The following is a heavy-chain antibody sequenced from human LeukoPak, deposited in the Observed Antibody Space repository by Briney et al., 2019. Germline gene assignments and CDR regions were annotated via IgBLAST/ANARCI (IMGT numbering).Heavy chain of an antibody. CDR2: SDSEDGNP. CDR3: ASGNEVTLEGFAL. J-gene: IGHJ3*01. CDR1: GYSLSDMS. D-gene: IGHD2-8*01. V-gene: IGHV1-24*01. Sequence: GASVKVYCKVAGYSLSDMSVHWIRQAPGRGLEWMRSSDSEDGNPVYAQKFEGRLTMTEDTSTDTAYMDLSSLRFEDTAVYYCASGNEVTLEGFALWGQGTMVTVSS.